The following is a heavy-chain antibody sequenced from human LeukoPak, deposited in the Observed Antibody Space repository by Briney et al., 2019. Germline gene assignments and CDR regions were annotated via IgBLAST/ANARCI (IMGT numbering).Heavy chain of an antibody. CDR2: ISSNSSTI. CDR1: GFTFSSYS. Sequence: GGSLRLSCAASGFTFSSYSMNWVRQAPGKGLEWVSYISSNSSTIYYADSVKGRFTISRDNAKNSLYLQMNSLRAEDTAVYYCARYGTRMDVGGQGTTVTVSS. D-gene: IGHD1-1*01. V-gene: IGHV3-48*01. CDR3: ARYGTRMDV. J-gene: IGHJ6*02.